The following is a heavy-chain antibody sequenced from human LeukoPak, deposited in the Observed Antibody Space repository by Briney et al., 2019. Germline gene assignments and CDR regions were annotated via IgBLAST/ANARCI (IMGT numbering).Heavy chain of an antibody. CDR1: GYTFTSYG. CDR2: ISAYNGNT. V-gene: IGHV1-18*01. CDR3: ARGPYSSSWYRGVYNWFDP. Sequence: GASVNVSCKASGYTFTSYGISWVRQAPGQGLEWMGWISAYNGNTNYAQKLQGRVTMTTDTSTSTAYMELRSLRSDDTAVYYCARGPYSSSWYRGVYNWFDPWGQGTLVTVSS. J-gene: IGHJ5*02. D-gene: IGHD6-13*01.